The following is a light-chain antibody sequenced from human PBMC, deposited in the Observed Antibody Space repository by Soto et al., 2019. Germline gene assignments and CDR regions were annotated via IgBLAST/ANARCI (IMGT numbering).Light chain of an antibody. Sequence: QSVLTQPPSASGTPGQRVTISCSGSSSNIGSNTVNWYKQLPGTAPKLLIYSNNQRPSGVPDRFSGSKSGTSASLAISGLQSEDEDDYYCAAWDDSLNGVVFGGATKLTVL. CDR2: SNN. CDR3: AAWDDSLNGVV. J-gene: IGLJ2*01. V-gene: IGLV1-44*01. CDR1: SSNIGSNT.